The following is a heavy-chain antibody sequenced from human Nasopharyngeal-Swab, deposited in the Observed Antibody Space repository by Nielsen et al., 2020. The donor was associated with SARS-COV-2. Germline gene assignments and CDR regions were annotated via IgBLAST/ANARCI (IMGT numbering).Heavy chain of an antibody. CDR2: ISYDGSNK. J-gene: IGHJ4*02. Sequence: GSLRLSCAASGFTFSSYGMHWVRQAPGKGLEWVAVISYDGSNKYYADSVKGRFTISRDNSKNTLYLQMNSLRVEDTAVYYCVRDRGDGYNLYYFDYWGQGTLVTVSS. CDR1: GFTFSSYG. D-gene: IGHD5-24*01. V-gene: IGHV3-30*03. CDR3: VRDRGDGYNLYYFDY.